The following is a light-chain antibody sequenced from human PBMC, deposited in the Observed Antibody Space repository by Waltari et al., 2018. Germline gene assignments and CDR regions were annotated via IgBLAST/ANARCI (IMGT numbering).Light chain of an antibody. CDR1: QSVSSN. CDR2: GAS. CDR3: QQRNNWPLS. V-gene: IGKV3-15*01. Sequence: EIVMTQSPATLSVSPGERATLPCRASQSVSSNLAWYQQKPGQAPRLLIYGASTRASGISARFSGSGSGTEFTLTISSLQSEDFAVYYCQQRNNWPLSFGGGTKVEIK. J-gene: IGKJ4*01.